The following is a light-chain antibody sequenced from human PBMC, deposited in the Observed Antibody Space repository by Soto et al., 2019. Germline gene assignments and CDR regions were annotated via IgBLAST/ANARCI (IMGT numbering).Light chain of an antibody. CDR2: GNS. CDR3: QSYDSSLRVSV. J-gene: IGLJ2*01. CDR1: SSNIGAGYD. Sequence: QSVLTQPPSVSGAPGQRVTISCTGSSSNIGAGYDVHWYQQLPGTAPKLLIYGNSNRPSGVPDRFSGSKSGTPASLAITGLQXXXXXDYYCQSYDSSLRVSVFGGGTKL. V-gene: IGLV1-40*01.